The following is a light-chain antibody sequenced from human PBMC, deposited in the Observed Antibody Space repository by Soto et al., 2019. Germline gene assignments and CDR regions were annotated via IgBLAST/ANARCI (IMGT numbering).Light chain of an antibody. V-gene: IGKV2-28*01. Sequence: ETVMTQSPLSLPVTLGEPASISCRSSQSLLHSSGYNFLDWYLQKPGQSPQLLIYLGSSRASGVPDRFRGSGLGTDFTMKISRVEPDDVGLYDCIQSLQRPHTFGQGTKLEIK. CDR3: IQSLQRPHT. J-gene: IGKJ2*01. CDR1: QSLLHSSGYNF. CDR2: LGS.